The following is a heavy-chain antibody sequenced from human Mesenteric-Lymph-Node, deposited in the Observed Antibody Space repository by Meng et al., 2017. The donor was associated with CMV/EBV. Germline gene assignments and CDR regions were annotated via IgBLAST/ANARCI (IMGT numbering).Heavy chain of an antibody. CDR3: ARDPPGYCGGDCYSPHGDGGKLTHQNFDY. CDR2: IYYSGST. V-gene: IGHV4-59*01. D-gene: IGHD2-21*01. J-gene: IGHJ4*02. CDR1: GSSISSYY. Sequence: SETLSLTCTVSGSSISSYYWSWIRQPPGKGLEWIGYIYYSGSTNHNSSLKSRVNISVDTSKNQFSLNLTSVTAADTAVYYCARDPPGYCGGDCYSPHGDGGKLTHQNFDYWGQGTLVTVSS.